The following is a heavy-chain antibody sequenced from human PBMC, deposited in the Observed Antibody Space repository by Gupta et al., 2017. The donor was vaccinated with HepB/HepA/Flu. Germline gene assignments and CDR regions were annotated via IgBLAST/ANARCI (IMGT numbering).Heavy chain of an antibody. J-gene: IGHJ6*02. V-gene: IGHV3-9*01. D-gene: IGHD2-21*01. Sequence: EVQLVASGGGLVQPGRSLRLSCAASGFTLDDSAMLWSRQAPGKGLEWVSGISWNSGSIGYADSEKGRFTISRDNAKNSLYLQMNSLRAEDTALYYCAKGIAAVYYGMDVWGQGTTVTVSS. CDR1: GFTLDDSA. CDR2: ISWNSGSI. CDR3: AKGIAAVYYGMDV.